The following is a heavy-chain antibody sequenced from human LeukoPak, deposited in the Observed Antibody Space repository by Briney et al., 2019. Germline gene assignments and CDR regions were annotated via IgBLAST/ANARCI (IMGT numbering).Heavy chain of an antibody. Sequence: SETLSLTCAVYGGSFSGYYWSWIRQPPGKGLEWIGEINHSGSTNYNPSLKSRVTISVDTSKNQFSLKLSSVTAADTAVYYCARGHIVVNYWGQGTLVTVSS. V-gene: IGHV4-34*01. CDR3: ARGHIVVNY. CDR1: GGSFSGYY. J-gene: IGHJ4*02. D-gene: IGHD3-22*01. CDR2: INHSGST.